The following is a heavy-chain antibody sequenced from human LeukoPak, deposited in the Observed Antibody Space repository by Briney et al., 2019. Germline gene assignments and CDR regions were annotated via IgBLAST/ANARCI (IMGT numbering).Heavy chain of an antibody. Sequence: GGSLRLSCAASGFTFSSYSMNWVRQAPGKGLEWVSSISSSSSSYIYYADSVKGRFTISKKKAKNSLYLQMNSLKTEDTAVYYCYTAGYEYDILTGYYYFDSWGQGTLVTVSS. V-gene: IGHV3-21*03. CDR3: YTAGYEYDILTGYYYFDS. J-gene: IGHJ4*02. CDR1: GFTFSSYS. CDR2: ISSSSSSYI. D-gene: IGHD3-9*01.